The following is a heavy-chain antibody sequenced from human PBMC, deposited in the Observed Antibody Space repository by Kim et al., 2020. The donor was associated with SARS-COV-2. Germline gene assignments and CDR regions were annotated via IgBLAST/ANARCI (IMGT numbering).Heavy chain of an antibody. D-gene: IGHD3-3*01. Sequence: YADSSRGRFILTRDNSKNSLYLQMDGLTTEDTAVYYCAKADGHYNCWSLDHWGQGTLVTVSS. V-gene: IGHV3-9*01. CDR3: AKADGHYNCWSLDH. J-gene: IGHJ4*02.